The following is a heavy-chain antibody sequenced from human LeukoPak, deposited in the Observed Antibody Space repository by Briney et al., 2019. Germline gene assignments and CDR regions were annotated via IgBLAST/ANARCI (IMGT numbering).Heavy chain of an antibody. CDR3: ARLRSGWFDP. Sequence: GASVKASCKASGGTFSSYAISWVRQAPGQGLEWMGGIIPIFGTANYAQKFQGRVTITADESTSTAYMELSSLRSEDTAVYYCARLRSGWFDPWGQGTLVTVSS. J-gene: IGHJ5*02. D-gene: IGHD3-10*01. V-gene: IGHV1-69*13. CDR2: IIPIFGTA. CDR1: GGTFSSYA.